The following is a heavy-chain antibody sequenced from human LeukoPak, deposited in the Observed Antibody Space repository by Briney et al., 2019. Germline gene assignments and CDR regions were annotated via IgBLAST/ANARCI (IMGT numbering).Heavy chain of an antibody. CDR1: GFTFSSYW. J-gene: IGHJ4*02. V-gene: IGHV3-7*01. Sequence: GGSLRLSCAASGFTFSSYWMSWVRQAPGKGLEWVANIKQDGSEKYYVDSVKGRFTISRDNDKNSLFLQMTSLRAEDTAVYYCARVGGRYSPLGYWGQGTPVTVSS. CDR3: ARVGGRYSPLGY. CDR2: IKQDGSEK. D-gene: IGHD3-16*02.